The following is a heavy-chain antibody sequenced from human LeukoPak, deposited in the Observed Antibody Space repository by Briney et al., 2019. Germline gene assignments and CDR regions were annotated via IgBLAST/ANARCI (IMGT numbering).Heavy chain of an antibody. CDR3: ARDHGVPGAWLRSDAFDI. J-gene: IGHJ3*02. V-gene: IGHV4-4*07. Sequence: SETLSLTCTVSGGSISSYYWSWIRQPAGKGLEWIGRIYTSGSTNYSPSLKSRVTMSVDTSKNQFSLKLSSVTAADTAVYYCARDHGVPGAWLRSDAFDIWGQGTMVTVSS. D-gene: IGHD5-12*01. CDR2: IYTSGST. CDR1: GGSISSYY.